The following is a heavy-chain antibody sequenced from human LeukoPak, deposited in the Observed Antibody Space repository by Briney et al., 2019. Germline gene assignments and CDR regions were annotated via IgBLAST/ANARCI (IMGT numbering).Heavy chain of an antibody. D-gene: IGHD5-18*01. CDR1: GGSISSYY. V-gene: IGHV4-59*04. CDR3: ARHLSTWIQLERTYYYGMDV. CDR2: IYYSGST. J-gene: IGHJ6*02. Sequence: SETLSLTCTVSGGSISSYYWSWIRQPPGKGLEWIGYIYYSGSTYYNPSLKSRVTISVDTSKNQFSLKLSSVTAADTAVYYCARHLSTWIQLERTYYYGMDVWGQGTTVTVSS.